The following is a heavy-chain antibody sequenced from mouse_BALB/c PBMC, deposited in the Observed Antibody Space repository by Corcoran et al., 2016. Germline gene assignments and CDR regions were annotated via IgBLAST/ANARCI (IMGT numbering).Heavy chain of an antibody. CDR2: IWWDHDK. CDR3: ARDRYDAAMYY. CDR1: GFSLSTSGMG. V-gene: IGHV8-8*01. D-gene: IGHD2-14*01. J-gene: IGHJ4*01. Sequence: QVTLKESGSGILQPSQTLSLSCSFSGFSLSTSGMGVGWIRQPSGKGLEWLAHIWWDHDKNYNPALNSRLTITKANCSNQVFLKIASVDTADADTYDGARDRYDAAMYYWGQGTSVIVS.